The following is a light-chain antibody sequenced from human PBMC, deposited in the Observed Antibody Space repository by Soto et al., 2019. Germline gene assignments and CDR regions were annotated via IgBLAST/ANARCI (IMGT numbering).Light chain of an antibody. V-gene: IGKV3-20*01. Sequence: EIVLTQSPGILSLSPVEKATLSCSASQLVSSSLLALYQQKPGQDPSLLIYGASNRATGIPDRFSGSGSETDFTRTISGLEPEYFAVYYCQNYGNAPWTFGQGTEVEL. CDR1: QLVSSSL. J-gene: IGKJ1*01. CDR3: QNYGNAPWT. CDR2: GAS.